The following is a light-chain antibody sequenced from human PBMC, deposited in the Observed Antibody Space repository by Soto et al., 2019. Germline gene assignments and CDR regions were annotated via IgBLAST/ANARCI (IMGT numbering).Light chain of an antibody. V-gene: IGLV2-14*01. CDR1: SSDVGGYNY. Sequence: QSALTQPASVSGSPGQSITISRPGTSSDVGGYNYVSWYQQHPGKAPKFMIYDVSNRPSGVSNRFSGSKSGNTASLTISGLQAEDEADYYCCSYTTSNTRQIVFGTGTKVTVL. CDR2: DVS. CDR3: CSYTTSNTRQIV. J-gene: IGLJ1*01.